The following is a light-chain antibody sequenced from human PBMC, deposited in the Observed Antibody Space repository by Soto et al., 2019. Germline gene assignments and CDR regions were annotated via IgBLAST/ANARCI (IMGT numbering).Light chain of an antibody. V-gene: IGKV1-5*01. CDR1: QSISSW. Sequence: DIQMTQSPSTLSASVGDRVTITCRASQSISSWLAWYQQKPGKAPKLLIYDASSLESGVPSRFSGCGSGTEFTLTISILQPDDFANYYYQHYNSYSGTFGQGTKVEIK. CDR3: QHYNSYSGT. J-gene: IGKJ1*01. CDR2: DAS.